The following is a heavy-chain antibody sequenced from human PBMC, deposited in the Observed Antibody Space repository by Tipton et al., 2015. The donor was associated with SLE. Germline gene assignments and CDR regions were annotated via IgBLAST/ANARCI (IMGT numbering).Heavy chain of an antibody. CDR1: GDSSGSYY. Sequence: TLSLTCTVPGDSSGSYYWSWIRQPPGKGLEWIGYIYNTGSTKYNPSLKSRVTISVDTSKNQVSLRLTSVTAADTAVFYWARHEVAARGGWFDPWGQGTLVTVSS. CDR2: IYNTGST. V-gene: IGHV4-59*08. J-gene: IGHJ5*02. CDR3: ARHEVAARGGWFDP. D-gene: IGHD6-6*01.